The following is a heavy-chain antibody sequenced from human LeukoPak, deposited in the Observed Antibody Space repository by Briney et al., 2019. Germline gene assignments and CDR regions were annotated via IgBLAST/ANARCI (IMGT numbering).Heavy chain of an antibody. CDR2: IYYSGST. CDR1: GGSISSHY. J-gene: IGHJ4*02. Sequence: SETLSLTCTVSGGSISSHYWSWIRQPPGKGLEWIGYIYYSGSTNYNPSLKSRVTISVDTSKNQFSLKLSSVTAADTAVYYCARDSHYYGSGSYYNWGQGTLVTVSS. CDR3: ARDSHYYGSGSYYN. D-gene: IGHD3-10*01. V-gene: IGHV4-59*11.